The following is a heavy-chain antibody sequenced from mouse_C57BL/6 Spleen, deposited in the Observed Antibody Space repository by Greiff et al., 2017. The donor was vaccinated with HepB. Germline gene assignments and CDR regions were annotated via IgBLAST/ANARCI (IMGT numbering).Heavy chain of an antibody. CDR3: ARPPTFLRETDYYAMDY. J-gene: IGHJ4*01. D-gene: IGHD5-5*01. CDR1: GYTFTSYD. Sequence: QVQLQQSGPELVKPGASVKLSCKASGYTFTSYDINWVKQRPGQGLEWIGWIYPRDGSTKYNEKFKGKATLTVDTSSSTAYMELHSLTSEDSAVYFCARPPTFLRETDYYAMDYWGQGTSVTVSS. V-gene: IGHV1-85*01. CDR2: IYPRDGST.